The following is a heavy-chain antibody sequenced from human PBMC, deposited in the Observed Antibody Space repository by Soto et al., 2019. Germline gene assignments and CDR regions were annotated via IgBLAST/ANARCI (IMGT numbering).Heavy chain of an antibody. CDR3: ARGXSTDCSNGVCSFFYNHDMDV. CDR1: GYSFTDYH. Sequence: ASVKVSCKASGYSFTDYHIHWVRQAPGQGLEWLGRINPKSGGTSTAQKFQGWVTMTTDTSISTASMELTRLTSDDTAIYYCARGXSTDCSNGVCSFFYNHDMDVWGQGTTVTVSS. CDR2: INPKSGGT. V-gene: IGHV1-2*04. J-gene: IGHJ6*02. D-gene: IGHD2-8*01.